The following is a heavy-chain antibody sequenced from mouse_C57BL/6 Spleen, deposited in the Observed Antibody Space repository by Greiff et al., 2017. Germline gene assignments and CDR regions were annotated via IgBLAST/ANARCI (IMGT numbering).Heavy chain of an antibody. CDR1: GYTFTSYW. Sequence: VQLQQPGAELVKPGASVKMSCKASGYTFTSYWITWVKQRPGQGLEWIGDIYPGSGSTNYNEKFKSKATLTVDTSTSTAYMQLSSLTSEDSAVYYCASRGNYYAMDYWGQGTSVTVSS. CDR3: ASRGNYYAMDY. CDR2: IYPGSGST. V-gene: IGHV1-55*01. J-gene: IGHJ4*01.